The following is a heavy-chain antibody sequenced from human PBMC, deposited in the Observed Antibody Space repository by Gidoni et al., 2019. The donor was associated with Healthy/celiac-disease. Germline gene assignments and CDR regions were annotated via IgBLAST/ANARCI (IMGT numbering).Heavy chain of an antibody. V-gene: IGHV4-61*01. D-gene: IGHD6-13*01. J-gene: IGHJ6*02. CDR2: IYYSGST. CDR1: GGSVSSGSSY. Sequence: QVQLQESGPGLVKPSETLSLTCTVSGGSVSSGSSYWSWIRQPPGKGLEWIGYIYYSGSTNYNPSLKSRVTISVDTSKNQCSLKLSSVTAADTAVYYCARDGSSSWYSSNGMDVWGQGTTVTVSS. CDR3: ARDGSSSWYSSNGMDV.